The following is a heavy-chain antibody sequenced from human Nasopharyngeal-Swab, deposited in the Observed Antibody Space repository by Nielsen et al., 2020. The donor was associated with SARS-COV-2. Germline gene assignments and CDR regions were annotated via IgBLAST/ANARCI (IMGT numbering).Heavy chain of an antibody. V-gene: IGHV4-39*07. CDR2: IYYSGST. CDR1: GGSISSSSYY. CDR3: ARDYKQWLVFDY. J-gene: IGHJ4*02. D-gene: IGHD6-19*01. Sequence: SETLSLTCTVSGGSISSSSYYWGWLRQPPGKGLEWIGSIYYSGSTYYNPSLKSRVTISVDTSKNQFSLKLSSVTAADTAVYYCARDYKQWLVFDYWGQGTLVTVSS.